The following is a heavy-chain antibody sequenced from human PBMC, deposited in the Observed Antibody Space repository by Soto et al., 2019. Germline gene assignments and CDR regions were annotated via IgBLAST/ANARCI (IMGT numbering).Heavy chain of an antibody. V-gene: IGHV3-23*01. CDR2: ISGSGGST. Sequence: PGGSLRLSCAASGFTFSSYAMSWVRQAPGKGLEWVSAISGSGGSTYYADSVKGRFTISRDNSKNTLHLQMNSLRAEDTAVYYCAKRASIAVAGTVAYGMDVWGQGTTVTVSS. CDR3: AKRASIAVAGTVAYGMDV. D-gene: IGHD6-19*01. CDR1: GFTFSSYA. J-gene: IGHJ6*02.